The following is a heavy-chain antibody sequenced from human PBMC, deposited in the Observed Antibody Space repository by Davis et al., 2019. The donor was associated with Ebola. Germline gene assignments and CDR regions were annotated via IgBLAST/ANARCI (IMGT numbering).Heavy chain of an antibody. D-gene: IGHD2-15*01. CDR1: GYTFTSYD. CDR2: MNPNSGNT. CDR3: ARRLGVSKDTRHDH. V-gene: IGHV1-8*01. Sequence: AASVKVSCKASGYTFTSYDINWVRQATGLGLEWMGWMNPNSGNTGYAQKFQGRVTMTRNTSISTAYMEVSSLRSEDTAVYYCARRLGVSKDTRHDHWGQGTLVTVSS. J-gene: IGHJ4*02.